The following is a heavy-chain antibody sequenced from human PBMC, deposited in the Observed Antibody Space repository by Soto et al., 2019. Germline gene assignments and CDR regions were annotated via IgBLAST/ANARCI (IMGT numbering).Heavy chain of an antibody. J-gene: IGHJ5*02. Sequence: SETLSLTCGVSGDSISDSRFYWAWIRQPPGEGLEWIGSIYHTGNAYYNPSLKSRVTISVDTSKNQFSLKVTSVTAADTALYYCARDYFDSSDYTTNWFDPWGQGTLVTVSS. CDR2: IYHTGNA. CDR1: GDSISDSRFY. V-gene: IGHV4-39*01. D-gene: IGHD3-22*01. CDR3: ARDYFDSSDYTTNWFDP.